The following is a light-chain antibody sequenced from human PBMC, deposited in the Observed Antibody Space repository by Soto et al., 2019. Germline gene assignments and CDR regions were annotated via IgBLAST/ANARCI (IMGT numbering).Light chain of an antibody. J-gene: IGKJ2*01. Sequence: DIQMTQSPSTLYASEGDRVTITCRASQSIGNWLAWYQHKTGKAPKLLIYKASILQSGVPARFSGSGSGTEFTLTISSLQPDDFATYYCQQYDSYPYTFGQGTKLEIK. V-gene: IGKV1-5*03. CDR2: KAS. CDR1: QSIGNW. CDR3: QQYDSYPYT.